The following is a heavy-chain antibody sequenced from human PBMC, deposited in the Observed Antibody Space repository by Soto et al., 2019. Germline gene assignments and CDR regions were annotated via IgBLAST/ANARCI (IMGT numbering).Heavy chain of an antibody. CDR2: ISYDGSNK. Sequence: HPGGSLRLSCAASGFTFSSYGMHWVRQAPGKGLEWVAVISYDGSNKYYADSVKGRFTISRDNSKNTLYLQMNSLRAEDTAVYYCAKGMEDIVVVPAAMGRVYYYGMDVWGQGTTVTVSS. J-gene: IGHJ6*02. CDR3: AKGMEDIVVVPAAMGRVYYYGMDV. V-gene: IGHV3-30*18. D-gene: IGHD2-2*01. CDR1: GFTFSSYG.